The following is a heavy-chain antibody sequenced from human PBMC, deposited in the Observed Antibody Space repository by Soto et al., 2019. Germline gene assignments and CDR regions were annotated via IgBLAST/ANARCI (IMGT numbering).Heavy chain of an antibody. CDR2: IYYSGST. J-gene: IGHJ6*02. CDR3: ARGGRSSGWYFYYGMDV. CDR1: GGSISSYY. Sequence: PSETLSLTCTVSGGSISSYYWSWIRQPPGKGLEWIGYIYYSGSTNYNPSLKSRVTISVDTSKNQFSLKLSSVTAAGTAVYYCARGGRSSGWYFYYGMDVWGQGTTVTVSS. D-gene: IGHD6-19*01. V-gene: IGHV4-59*01.